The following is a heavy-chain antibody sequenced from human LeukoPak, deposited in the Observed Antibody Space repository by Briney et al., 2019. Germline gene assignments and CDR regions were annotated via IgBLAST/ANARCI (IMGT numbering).Heavy chain of an antibody. CDR1: GFTLSSYW. Sequence: GGSLRLSCAVSGFTLSSYWMSWVRQAPGKGLEWVANIKYDGSEKNYVDSVKGRFTISRDNAKNSLYLQMISLRAEDTAVYYCARRWSFDYWGQGTLVTVSS. CDR2: IKYDGSEK. J-gene: IGHJ4*02. D-gene: IGHD2-15*01. CDR3: ARRWSFDY. V-gene: IGHV3-7*01.